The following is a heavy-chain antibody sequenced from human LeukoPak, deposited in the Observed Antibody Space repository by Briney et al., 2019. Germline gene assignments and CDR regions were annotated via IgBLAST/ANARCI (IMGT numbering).Heavy chain of an antibody. CDR3: AKNKWGRSGAFDI. J-gene: IGHJ3*02. Sequence: GGSLRLSCAASGFTFSKNAMSWVRQAPGKGLEWVSAMSGSGDSSYYADSVKGRFTISRDISKNTLYLQMNSLGVEDTAVYYCAKNKWGRSGAFDIWSQGTMVTVSS. D-gene: IGHD3-16*01. CDR1: GFTFSKNA. CDR2: MSGSGDSS. V-gene: IGHV3-23*01.